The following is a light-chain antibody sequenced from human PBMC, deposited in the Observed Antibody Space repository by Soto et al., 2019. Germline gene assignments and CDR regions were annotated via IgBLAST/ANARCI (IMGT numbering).Light chain of an antibody. V-gene: IGKV3-11*01. CDR3: QQRSNWLIT. Sequence: EIVLRQSPATLSLSPGERATISCRASQSVSSYLAWYQQKPGQAPRLLIYDASNRATGIPARFSGSGFGTDFTLTISSLEPEDFAVYYCQQRSNWLITFGQGTRLEIK. J-gene: IGKJ5*01. CDR2: DAS. CDR1: QSVSSY.